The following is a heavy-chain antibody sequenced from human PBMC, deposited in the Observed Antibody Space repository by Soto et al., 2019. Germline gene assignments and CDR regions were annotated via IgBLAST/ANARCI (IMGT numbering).Heavy chain of an antibody. V-gene: IGHV3-23*01. CDR2: ISGSGVST. J-gene: IGHJ4*02. D-gene: IGHD3-16*01. CDR1: GFIFRSTA. Sequence: EVELLESGGGLSPPGGSLRLSCAASGFIFRSTAMAWVRQAPGKGLEWVSHISGSGVSTYFSDSVKGRFTISRDNSNNTLYLQMNSLSAEDTAVYFCAAVMGSDYDYVWGSLTFDDWGQGTLVTVSS. CDR3: AAVMGSDYDYVWGSLTFDD.